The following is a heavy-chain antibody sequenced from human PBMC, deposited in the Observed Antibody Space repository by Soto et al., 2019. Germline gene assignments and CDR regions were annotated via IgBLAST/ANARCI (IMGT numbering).Heavy chain of an antibody. Sequence: QVQLVQSGAEVKKTGSSVKVSCKASGGTFSSYTISWVRQAPGHWLEWMGRIIHILDIENYAQKFQVRVKITADKSTSTAYMELSSLRSEDTAVYYCARGKRYYGSGSYYYYMDVWGKGTTVTFSS. D-gene: IGHD3-10*01. CDR2: IIHILDIE. CDR1: GGTFSSYT. J-gene: IGHJ6*03. CDR3: ARGKRYYGSGSYYYYMDV. V-gene: IGHV1-69*02.